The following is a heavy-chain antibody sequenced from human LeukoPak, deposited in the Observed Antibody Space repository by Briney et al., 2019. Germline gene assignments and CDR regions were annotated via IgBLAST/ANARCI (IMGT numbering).Heavy chain of an antibody. V-gene: IGHV3-53*05. CDR2: MYDGGAT. CDR3: ARDPGKRVGATYFDY. J-gene: IGHJ4*02. Sequence: GGSLRLSCAVSGFTVSGDYMSWVRQAPGKGLEWVSVMYDGGATYYADSVKGRFTISRDNSKNTLYLQMNSLRAEDTAVYYCARDPGKRVGATYFDYWGQGTLVTVSS. CDR1: GFTVSGDY. D-gene: IGHD1-26*01.